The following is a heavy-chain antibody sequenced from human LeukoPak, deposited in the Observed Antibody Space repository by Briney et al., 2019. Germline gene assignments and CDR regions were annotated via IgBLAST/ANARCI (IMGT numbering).Heavy chain of an antibody. D-gene: IGHD5-18*01. CDR3: ARGGKLEPTAMAS. J-gene: IGHJ5*02. Sequence: GGSLRLSCAASRFTFSTYWMHWVRQAPGKGLVWVSRINSDGSSTGYADSVKGRFTISRDNAKNTLYLQMNSLRAEDTALYYCARGGKLEPTAMASWGQGSPVVVAS. CDR2: INSDGSST. CDR1: RFTFSTYW. V-gene: IGHV3-74*01.